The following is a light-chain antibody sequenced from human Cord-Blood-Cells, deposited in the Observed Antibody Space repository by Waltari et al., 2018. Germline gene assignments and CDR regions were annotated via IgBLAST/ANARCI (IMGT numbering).Light chain of an antibody. Sequence: DIQMTQSPSSLSASVGDRVTITCRASQRISSYLNWYQQKPGKAPKLLIYAASSLQSWVPSRFSGSGSGTDFTLTISSLQPEDFATYYCQQSYSTLTFGPGTKVDIK. CDR1: QRISSY. CDR3: QQSYSTLT. V-gene: IGKV1-39*01. J-gene: IGKJ3*01. CDR2: AAS.